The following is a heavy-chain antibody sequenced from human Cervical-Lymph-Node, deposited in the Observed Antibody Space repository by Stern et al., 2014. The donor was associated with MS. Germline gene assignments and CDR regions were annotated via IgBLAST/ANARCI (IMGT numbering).Heavy chain of an antibody. CDR2: ISHDGSNK. CDR1: GFTFSRYA. CDR3: ASGSGSDRGYYYGMDV. V-gene: IGHV3-30-3*01. D-gene: IGHD3-10*01. Sequence: VQLVESGGGVVQPGRSLRLSCAASGFTFSRYAMHWVRQAPGKGLEWVAVISHDGSNKYYADSVKGRFTISRDNSKNTLYLQVNSLRPGDTAVYYGASGSGSDRGYYYGMDVWGQGTTVTVSS. J-gene: IGHJ6*02.